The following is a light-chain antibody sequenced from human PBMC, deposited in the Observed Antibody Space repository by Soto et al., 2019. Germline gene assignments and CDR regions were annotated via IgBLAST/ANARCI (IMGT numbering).Light chain of an antibody. Sequence: ETVMTQSPATLSVSPGERITLSCRASQSVSSNLAWYPQRPGQAPRLLIYGVSTRATGIPARFSGSGSGTEFTLTISSLQSEDFAAYYCQQYNNWPLTFGGGTKVEIK. CDR1: QSVSSN. CDR3: QQYNNWPLT. J-gene: IGKJ4*01. V-gene: IGKV3-15*01. CDR2: GVS.